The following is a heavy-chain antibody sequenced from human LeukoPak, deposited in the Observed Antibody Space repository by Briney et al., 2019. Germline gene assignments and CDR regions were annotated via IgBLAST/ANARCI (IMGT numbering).Heavy chain of an antibody. Sequence: SETLSLNCAVYGGSFSGYYWSWIRQPPGKGLEWIGEINHSGSTNYNPSLKSRVTISVDTSKNQFSLKLSSVTAADTAVYYCARGGDGDYVDYWGQGTLVTVSS. CDR3: ARGGDGDYVDY. CDR2: INHSGST. CDR1: GGSFSGYY. J-gene: IGHJ4*02. D-gene: IGHD4-17*01. V-gene: IGHV4-34*01.